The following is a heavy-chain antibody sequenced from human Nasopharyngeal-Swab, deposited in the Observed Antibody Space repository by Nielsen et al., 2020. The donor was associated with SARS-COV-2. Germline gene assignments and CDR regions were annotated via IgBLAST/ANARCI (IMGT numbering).Heavy chain of an antibody. V-gene: IGHV1-3*01. J-gene: IGHJ6*02. CDR1: GYTFTSYA. Sequence: SVNVSRLASGYTFTSYAMHSLRQAPAQTLERLGLIHAGNGNTKYSQKFQGRVTITRDKSTSTAYMELSSLRSEDTAVYYCARDRIEITSFGVVYYGMDVWGQGATVTVSS. CDR3: ARDRIEITSFGVVYYGMDV. D-gene: IGHD3-3*01. CDR2: IHAGNGNT.